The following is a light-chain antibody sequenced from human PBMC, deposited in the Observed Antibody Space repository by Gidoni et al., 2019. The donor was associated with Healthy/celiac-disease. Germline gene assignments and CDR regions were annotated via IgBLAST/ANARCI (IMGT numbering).Light chain of an antibody. J-gene: IGLJ3*02. CDR2: SNN. V-gene: IGLV1-44*01. CDR3: ATWDDSLNGPV. Sequence: QSVLTQPHSASGTPGQRVPISCSGSSSNIGSNTVSWYQQLPGTAPKLLIYSNNHRPSGVPDRFSGSKSDTSASLAISGLQSEDEADYYCATWDDSLNGPVFGGGTKLTVL. CDR1: SSNIGSNT.